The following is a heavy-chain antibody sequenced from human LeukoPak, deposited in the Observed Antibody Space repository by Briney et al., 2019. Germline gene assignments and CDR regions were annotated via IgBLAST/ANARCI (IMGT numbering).Heavy chain of an antibody. CDR3: ARERVRGYDSSGYYIY. CDR1: GFTLSSYA. V-gene: IGHV3-53*04. J-gene: IGHJ4*02. Sequence: GGSLRLSCAASGFTLSSYAMSWVRQAPRKGLEWVSVIYSGGSTYYADSVKGRFTISRHNSKNTLYLQMNSLRAEDTAVYYCARERVRGYDSSGYYIYWGQGTLVTVPS. CDR2: IYSGGST. D-gene: IGHD3-22*01.